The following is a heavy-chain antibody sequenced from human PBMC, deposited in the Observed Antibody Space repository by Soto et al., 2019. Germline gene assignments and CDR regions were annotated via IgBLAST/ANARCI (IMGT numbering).Heavy chain of an antibody. D-gene: IGHD2-8*01. J-gene: IGHJ4*02. CDR2: ISSSGNSI. V-gene: IGHV3-48*03. CDR3: ARDPGCSNAICSRFDY. CDR1: GFTFTSYD. Sequence: GGSLRLSCAASGFTFTSYDMNWVRQAPGKGLEWISYISSSGNSINYADSVKGRFTISRDNAKSSLYLQMNSLRAEDTAVYYCARDPGCSNAICSRFDYWGQGTLVTVSS.